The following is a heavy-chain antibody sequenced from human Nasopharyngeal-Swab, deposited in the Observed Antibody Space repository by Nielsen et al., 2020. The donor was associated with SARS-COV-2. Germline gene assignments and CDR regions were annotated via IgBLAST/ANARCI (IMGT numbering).Heavy chain of an antibody. Sequence: GSLRLSCAVYGGSFTTYSWIWIRQPPGKGLEWIGEINHIGSTNYNTYNPSLNSRATISLATSKNQFSLTLTSVTAADTAIYFCARGRYYGDYDYWGQGALVTVSS. J-gene: IGHJ4*02. CDR3: ARGRYYGDYDY. V-gene: IGHV4-34*01. D-gene: IGHD4-17*01. CDR2: INHIGST. CDR1: GGSFTTYS.